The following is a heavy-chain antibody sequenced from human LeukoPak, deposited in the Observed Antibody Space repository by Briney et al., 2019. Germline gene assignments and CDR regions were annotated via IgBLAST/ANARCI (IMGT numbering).Heavy chain of an antibody. CDR3: ARDGTHYYYMDV. J-gene: IGHJ6*03. CDR2: IYYSGST. D-gene: IGHD1-1*01. Sequence: SETLPLTCTVSGGSISSSSYYWGWIRQPPGKGLEWIGSIYYSGSTYYNPSLKSRVTISVDTSKNQFSLKLSSVTAADTAVYYCARDGTHYYYMDVWGKGTTVTVSS. V-gene: IGHV4-39*07. CDR1: GGSISSSSYY.